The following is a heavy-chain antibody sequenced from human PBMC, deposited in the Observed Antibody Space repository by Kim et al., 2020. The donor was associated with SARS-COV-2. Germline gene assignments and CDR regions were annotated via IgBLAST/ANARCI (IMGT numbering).Heavy chain of an antibody. CDR2: INTNTGNP. J-gene: IGHJ5*02. Sequence: ASVKVSCKASGYTFTSYAMNWVRQAPGQGLEWMGWINTNTGNPTYAQGFTGRFVFSLDTSVSTAYLQISSLKAEDTAVYYCARCPVDYYDSSVNWFDPWGQGTLVTVSS. V-gene: IGHV7-4-1*02. CDR1: GYTFTSYA. D-gene: IGHD3-22*01. CDR3: ARCPVDYYDSSVNWFDP.